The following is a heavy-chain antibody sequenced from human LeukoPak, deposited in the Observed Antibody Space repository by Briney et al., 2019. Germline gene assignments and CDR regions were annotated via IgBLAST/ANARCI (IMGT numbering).Heavy chain of an antibody. Sequence: ASVKVSCKASGYTFTSYDINWVRQSTGQGLEWMGWMNPNSGNTGYSQKFQGRVTITRDTSASTAYMELSSLRSEDTAVYYCARDLSIAVAGFDYWGQGTLVTVSS. CDR3: ARDLSIAVAGFDY. J-gene: IGHJ4*02. CDR2: MNPNSGNT. CDR1: GYTFTSYD. D-gene: IGHD6-19*01. V-gene: IGHV1-8*01.